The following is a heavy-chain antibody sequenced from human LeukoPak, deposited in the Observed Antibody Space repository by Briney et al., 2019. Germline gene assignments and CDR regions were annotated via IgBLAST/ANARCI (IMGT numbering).Heavy chain of an antibody. CDR1: GCAFSNYW. CDR3: ARDGSLPDY. CDR2: IISDGSST. J-gene: IGHJ4*02. Sequence: GGSLRLSCAASGCAFSNYWMHWVRQTPGKGLVWVSRIISDGSSTSYADSVKGRFTVSRDNAKNTLYLQMNSLRAEDTAVYYCARDGSLPDYWGQGTLVTLSS. V-gene: IGHV3-74*01.